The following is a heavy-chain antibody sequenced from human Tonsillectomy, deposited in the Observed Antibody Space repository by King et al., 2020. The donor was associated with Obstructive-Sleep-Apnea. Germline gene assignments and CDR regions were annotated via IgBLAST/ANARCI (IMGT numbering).Heavy chain of an antibody. CDR3: ARQQGGSYPFDP. Sequence: QLQESGPGLVKPSETLSLTCTVSGGSISSYYWSWIRQPPGKGLEWIGYIHYSGSTNYNPSLKSRVTISVDTSKNHFSLKLSSVTAADTAVYYCARQQGGSYPFDPWGQGTLVTVSS. V-gene: IGHV4-59*08. CDR2: IHYSGST. D-gene: IGHD5-18*01. J-gene: IGHJ5*02. CDR1: GGSISSYY.